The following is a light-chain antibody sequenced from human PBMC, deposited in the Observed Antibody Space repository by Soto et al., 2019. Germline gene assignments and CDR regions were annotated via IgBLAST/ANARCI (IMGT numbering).Light chain of an antibody. Sequence: QSVLTQPASVSGSPGQSITISCTGTSSVSWYQHHPGKAPKLIIYDVSVRPSGVSNRFSGSKSGNTASLTISGLQADDEADYYCSSYTSSSTWVFGGGTKVTVL. CDR2: DVS. V-gene: IGLV2-14*03. J-gene: IGLJ3*02. CDR3: SSYTSSSTWV. CDR1: SS.